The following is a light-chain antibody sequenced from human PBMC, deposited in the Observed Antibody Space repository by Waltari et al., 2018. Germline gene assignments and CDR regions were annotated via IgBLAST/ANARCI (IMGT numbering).Light chain of an antibody. CDR1: SSDVGGNYF. Sequence: QSALTQPRSVSGYPGQSVPISCPGTSSDVGGNYFVSCYQQHPGKAPKLLIYDVSKRPSGVPDHFSGSKSGNTASLTISGLQAEDEADYFCCSYAGAYTLGVFGTGTKVTVL. CDR2: DVS. V-gene: IGLV2-11*01. CDR3: CSYAGAYTLGV. J-gene: IGLJ1*01.